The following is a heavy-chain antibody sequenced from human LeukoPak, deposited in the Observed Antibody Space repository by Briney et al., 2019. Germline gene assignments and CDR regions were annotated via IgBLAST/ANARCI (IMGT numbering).Heavy chain of an antibody. CDR2: IYASGST. CDR1: GGSISNYY. J-gene: IGHJ4*02. Sequence: PSETLSLTCTVSGGSISNYYWSWIRQPAGKGLEWIGRIYASGSTNYNPSLKSRVTMSVDTSKNQLSLKLSSMTAADTAVYYCARAGSSGWYVFDNWGQGTVVTVSS. V-gene: IGHV4-4*07. D-gene: IGHD6-19*01. CDR3: ARAGSSGWYVFDN.